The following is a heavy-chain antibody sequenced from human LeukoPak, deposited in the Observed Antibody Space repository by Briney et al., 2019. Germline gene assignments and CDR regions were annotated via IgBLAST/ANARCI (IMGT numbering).Heavy chain of an antibody. CDR3: ARVRSGDYSEDAFDI. CDR2: IYPGDSDT. CDR1: GYSFTSYW. Sequence: GESLKISCKGSGYSFTSYWIGWVRQMPGKVLEWMGIIYPGDSDTRYSPSFQGQVTVSADKSISTAYLQWSSLKASDTAMYYCARVRSGDYSEDAFDIWGQGTMVTVSS. J-gene: IGHJ3*02. D-gene: IGHD1-26*01. V-gene: IGHV5-51*01.